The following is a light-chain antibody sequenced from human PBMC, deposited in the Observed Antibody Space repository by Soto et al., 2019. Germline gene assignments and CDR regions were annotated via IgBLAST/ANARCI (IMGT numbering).Light chain of an antibody. Sequence: EIVMTQSPATLSVSPGERATLSCRASQSVSSSLAWYQQKPGQAPRLLIYGASTRATGIQARFSGSGSGTEFTLNISSLQSEDCAVYYCQQYNNWPPITFGQGTRLEI. V-gene: IGKV3-15*01. J-gene: IGKJ5*01. CDR1: QSVSSS. CDR2: GAS. CDR3: QQYNNWPPIT.